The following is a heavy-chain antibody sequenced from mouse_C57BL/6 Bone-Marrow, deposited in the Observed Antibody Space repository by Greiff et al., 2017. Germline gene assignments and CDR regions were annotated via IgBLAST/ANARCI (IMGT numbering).Heavy chain of an antibody. CDR2: IRSKSNNYAT. Sequence: EVQLVESGGGLVQPKGTLKLSCAVSGFSFNTYAMNWVRQAPGKGLEWVARIRSKSNNYATYYADSVKDRSTINRDDSESMLYLQMNNLETEDTAMYDCVGRLADWGQGTLVTVSA. CDR1: GFSFNTYA. CDR3: VGRLAD. V-gene: IGHV10-1*01. J-gene: IGHJ3*01.